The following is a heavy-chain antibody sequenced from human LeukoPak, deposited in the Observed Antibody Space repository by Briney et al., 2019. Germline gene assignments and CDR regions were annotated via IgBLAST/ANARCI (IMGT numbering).Heavy chain of an antibody. D-gene: IGHD2-15*01. CDR1: GFTFSSYA. J-gene: IGHJ6*02. CDR3: AARVVVSGGMNV. V-gene: IGHV3-23*01. CDR2: ISGSGGST. Sequence: GGSLRLSCAASGFTFSSYATSWVRQAPGKGLEWVSAISGSGGSTYYADSVKGRFTISRDNAKGSVFLQMNSLSPEDTADYFCAARVVVSGGMNVWGQGTRVTVSS.